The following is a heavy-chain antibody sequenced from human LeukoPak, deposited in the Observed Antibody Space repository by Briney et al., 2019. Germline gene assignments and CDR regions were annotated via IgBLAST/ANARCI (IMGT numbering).Heavy chain of an antibody. CDR3: AAKGNGYTGIYVFAH. D-gene: IGHD1-26*01. CDR1: GFGVSVNY. J-gene: IGHJ4*02. CDR2: LYASGTT. V-gene: IGHV3-66*01. Sequence: GGSLRLSCAAAGFGVSVNYMSWVRQAPGKGLEWVSVLYASGTTKYADSVKGRFTISRDTSDNTLNLQMNGLGAEDSAVYYCAAKGNGYTGIYVFAHWGQGTLVTVSA.